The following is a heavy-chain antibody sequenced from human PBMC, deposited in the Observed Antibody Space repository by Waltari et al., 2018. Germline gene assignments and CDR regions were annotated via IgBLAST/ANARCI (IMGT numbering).Heavy chain of an antibody. CDR2: IYYSGST. CDR1: GGSISSHY. CDR3: ARGGGYFDWFDPFDY. J-gene: IGHJ4*02. D-gene: IGHD3-9*01. V-gene: IGHV4-59*11. Sequence: QVQLQESGPGLVKPSETLSLTCTVSGGSISSHYWSWIRQPPGKGLEWIGYIYYSGSTNYNPSLKSRFTISVDTSKNQFSLKLSSVTAADTAVYYCARGGGYFDWFDPFDYWGQGTLVIVSS.